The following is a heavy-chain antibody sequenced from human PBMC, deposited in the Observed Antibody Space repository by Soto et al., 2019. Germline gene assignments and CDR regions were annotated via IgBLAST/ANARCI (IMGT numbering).Heavy chain of an antibody. CDR2: ISAYNGNT. Sequence: QVQLVQSGAEVKKPGASVKVSCKASGYTFTNYGISWVRQAPGQGLEWMGWISAYNGNTNHAQKLQGRVTMTTDTPTSTAYRGRGSRRSNNRAVYYCARGVGSGSYYTQYTGSAPWGQGTLVTVSS. V-gene: IGHV1-18*01. D-gene: IGHD3-10*01. CDR3: ARGVGSGSYYTQYTGSAP. J-gene: IGHJ5*02. CDR1: GYTFTNYG.